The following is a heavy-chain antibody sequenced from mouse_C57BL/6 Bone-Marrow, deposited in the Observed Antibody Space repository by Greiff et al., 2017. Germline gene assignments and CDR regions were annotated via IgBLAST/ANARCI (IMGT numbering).Heavy chain of an antibody. CDR2: IDPSDSYT. J-gene: IGHJ2*01. Sequence: VQLQQPGAELVKPGASVKLSCKASGYTFTSYWMQWVKQRPGQGLEWIGEIDPSDSYTNYNQKFKGKATLTVDTSSSTAYMQLSSLTSEASAVYYCARSRGRNYFDYWGQGTTLTVSS. CDR3: ARSRGRNYFDY. V-gene: IGHV1-50*01. CDR1: GYTFTSYW.